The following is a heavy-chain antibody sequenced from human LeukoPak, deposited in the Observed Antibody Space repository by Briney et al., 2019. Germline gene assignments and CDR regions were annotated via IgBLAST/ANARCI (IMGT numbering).Heavy chain of an antibody. CDR2: INPNTGDT. Sequence: GASVKVSCKASGYTFTGYYMHWVRQAPGQGLEWMGWINPNTGDTNYAQKFKGRVTMTRDTSISTAYMELSRLRSEDTAVYYCARGSYGSGSYNPLKFDYWGQGTLVTVSS. CDR1: GYTFTGYY. D-gene: IGHD3-10*01. V-gene: IGHV1-2*02. J-gene: IGHJ4*02. CDR3: ARGSYGSGSYNPLKFDY.